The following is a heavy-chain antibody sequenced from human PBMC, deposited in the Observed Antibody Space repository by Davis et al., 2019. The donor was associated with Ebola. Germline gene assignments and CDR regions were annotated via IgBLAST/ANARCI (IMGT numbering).Heavy chain of an antibody. Sequence: PSETLSLTCSVSGASLSSHYWTWIRQPPGKGLEWIGQIHYGGATSYNPFLKSRFTISVETSRNQFSLRLTSVTAADTAIYYCATNTTSTAGFDSWGQGTLVIVSS. CDR3: ATNTTSTAGFDS. D-gene: IGHD2/OR15-2a*01. V-gene: IGHV4-59*11. J-gene: IGHJ4*02. CDR1: GASLSSHY. CDR2: IHYGGAT.